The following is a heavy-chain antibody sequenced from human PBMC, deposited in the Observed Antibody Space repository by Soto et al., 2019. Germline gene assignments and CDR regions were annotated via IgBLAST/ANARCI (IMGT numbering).Heavy chain of an antibody. Sequence: PGESLKISCKGSGYSFTSYWIGWVRQMPGKGLEWMGIIYPGDSDTRYSPSFQGQVTISADKSISTAYLQWSSLKASDTAMYYCARIYCSGGRCHDAFDIWGQGTMVTVSS. CDR3: ARIYCSGGRCHDAFDI. D-gene: IGHD2-15*01. CDR1: GYSFTSYW. CDR2: IYPGDSDT. V-gene: IGHV5-51*01. J-gene: IGHJ3*02.